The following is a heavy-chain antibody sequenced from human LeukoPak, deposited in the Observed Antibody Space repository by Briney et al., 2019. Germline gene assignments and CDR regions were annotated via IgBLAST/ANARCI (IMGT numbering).Heavy chain of an antibody. CDR2: IYSGGST. D-gene: IGHD4-17*01. Sequence: GGSLRLSRAASGFTVSSNYMSWVRQAPGKGLEWVSVIYSGGSTYYADSVKGRFTISRDNSKNTLYLQMNSLRAEDTAVYYCARTTADYGDYYFLDYWGQGALVTVSS. CDR1: GFTVSSNY. V-gene: IGHV3-53*01. CDR3: ARTTADYGDYYFLDY. J-gene: IGHJ4*02.